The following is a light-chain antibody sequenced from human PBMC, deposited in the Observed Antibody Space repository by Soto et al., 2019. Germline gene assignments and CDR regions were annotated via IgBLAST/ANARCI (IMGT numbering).Light chain of an antibody. Sequence: EILMAQSPATLSVSPGERATLSCRASQTVGRNLAWYQQKPGQTPRLVIYAASTRATGIPSRFSGSGSGTDFTLTISSPQSEDFAVYYCQQYNNWPRTFGQGTKVDIK. CDR3: QQYNNWPRT. V-gene: IGKV3-15*01. J-gene: IGKJ2*01. CDR1: QTVGRN. CDR2: AAS.